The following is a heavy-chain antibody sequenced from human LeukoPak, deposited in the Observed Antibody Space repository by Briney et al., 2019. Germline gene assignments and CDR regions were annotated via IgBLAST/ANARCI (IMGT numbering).Heavy chain of an antibody. V-gene: IGHV1-18*04. CDR3: ARDSKDFGFPFDY. CDR1: GYTFTGYY. J-gene: IGHJ4*02. Sequence: ASVKVSCKASGYTFTGYYMHWVRQAPGQGLEWMGWISAYNGNTNYAQKLQGRVTMTTDTSTSTAYMELRSLRSDDTAVYYCARDSKDFGFPFDYWGQGTLVTVSS. D-gene: IGHD3-10*01. CDR2: ISAYNGNT.